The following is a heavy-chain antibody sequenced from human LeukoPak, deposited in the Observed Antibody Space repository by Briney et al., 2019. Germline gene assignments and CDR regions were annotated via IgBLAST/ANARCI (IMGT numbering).Heavy chain of an antibody. CDR3: AKARITILLDY. CDR1: GFTFSNYG. J-gene: IGHJ4*02. V-gene: IGHV3-23*01. Sequence: GGSLRLSCAASGFTFSNYGMNWVRQAPGKGLEWVSGISGSAGRTYYADSVKGRFTISRDNSKNTLYLLMNSLRAEDTAVYYCAKARITILLDYWGRGTLVTVSS. D-gene: IGHD3-9*01. CDR2: ISGSAGRT.